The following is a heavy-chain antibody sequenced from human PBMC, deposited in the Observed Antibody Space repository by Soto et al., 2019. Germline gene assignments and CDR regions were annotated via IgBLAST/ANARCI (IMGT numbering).Heavy chain of an antibody. CDR3: ARGVGIVATIRSIDY. D-gene: IGHD5-12*01. J-gene: IGHJ4*02. Sequence: ASVKVSCKASGYTFTGYYMHWVRQAPGQGLEWMGWINPNSGGTNYAQKLQGWVTMTRDTSMSTAYMELRSLRSDDTAVYYCARGVGIVATIRSIDYWGQGTLVTVSS. CDR2: INPNSGGT. CDR1: GYTFTGYY. V-gene: IGHV1-2*04.